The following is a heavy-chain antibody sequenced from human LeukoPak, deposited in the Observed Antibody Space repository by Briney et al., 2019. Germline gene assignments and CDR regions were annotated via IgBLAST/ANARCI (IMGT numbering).Heavy chain of an antibody. CDR1: GGSFSGYY. V-gene: IGHV4-34*01. J-gene: IGHJ4*02. CDR3: ARGLSGSNQGPYYLDY. D-gene: IGHD3-10*01. CDR2: INHSGST. Sequence: PSETLSLTCAVYGGSFSGYYWSWIRQPPGKGLEWIGEINHSGSTNYNPSLKSRVTISVDTSKNQFSLKLSSVTAADTAVYYCARGLSGSNQGPYYLDYWGQGTLVTVSS.